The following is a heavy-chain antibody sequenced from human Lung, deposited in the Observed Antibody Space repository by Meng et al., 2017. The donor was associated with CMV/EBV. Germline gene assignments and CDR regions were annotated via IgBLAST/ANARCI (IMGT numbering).Heavy chain of an antibody. Sequence: GESLKISCAGSGFTFSSYEMNWVRQAPGKGLEWVSYISSSGNIKYYADSVKGRFTISRDNAKNSLYLQMNSLRAEDTAVYYCARSSGVNELWSFFYYGMDVWGQGTTVTVSS. D-gene: IGHD3-16*01. J-gene: IGHJ6*02. V-gene: IGHV3-48*03. CDR1: GFTFSSYE. CDR3: ARSSGVNELWSFFYYGMDV. CDR2: ISSSGNIK.